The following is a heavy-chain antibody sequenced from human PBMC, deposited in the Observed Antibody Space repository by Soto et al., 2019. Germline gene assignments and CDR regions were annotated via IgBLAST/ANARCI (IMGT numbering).Heavy chain of an antibody. CDR1: GGSISSSTYY. Sequence: SETLSLTCTVSGGSISSSTYYWGWIRQAPERGLDWIGSIHHSGSTQYNPSLKSRVTITVDTSKNQFSLKLTSVTAEDTAVYYCAREYGMDVWGQGTTVTVSS. CDR3: AREYGMDV. CDR2: IHHSGST. V-gene: IGHV4-39*02. J-gene: IGHJ6*02.